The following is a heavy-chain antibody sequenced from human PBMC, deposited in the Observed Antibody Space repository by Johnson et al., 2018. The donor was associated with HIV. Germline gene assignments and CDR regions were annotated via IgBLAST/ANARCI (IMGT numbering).Heavy chain of an antibody. V-gene: IGHV3-74*02. CDR1: GFTFSSYW. J-gene: IGHJ3*02. Sequence: VQLVESGGGLVQPGGSLRLSCAASGFTFSSYWMHWVRQAPGKGLVWVSRINSDGSSTRYADSVKGRFTISRDNAKNTLYLQMNSLRAEDTAVYYCARVRTGRENAFDIWGQGTMVTVSS. D-gene: IGHD2-8*02. CDR3: ARVRTGRENAFDI. CDR2: INSDGSST.